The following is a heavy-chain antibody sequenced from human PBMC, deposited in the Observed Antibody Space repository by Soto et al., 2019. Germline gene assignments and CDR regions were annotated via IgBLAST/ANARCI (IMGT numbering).Heavy chain of an antibody. J-gene: IGHJ6*02. V-gene: IGHV6-1*01. CDR1: GDSVSSDTSA. CDR3: VGVTFFRGMDV. Sequence: SQTLSLTCAISGDSVSSDTSAWIWIRQSPSRGLEWLGRTFFKSKWHNDYALSVKSRITISPDTSQNQFSLDLDSVTPEDTAVYYCVGVTFFRGMDVCGQRTPVTVSS. CDR2: TFFKSKWHN. D-gene: IGHD3-10*01.